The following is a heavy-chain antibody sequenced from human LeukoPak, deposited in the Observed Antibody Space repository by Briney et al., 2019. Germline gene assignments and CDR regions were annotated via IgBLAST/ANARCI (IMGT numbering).Heavy chain of an antibody. CDR1: GGSISSSGYY. CDR3: ARHEYSGSYYGLSWFGP. J-gene: IGHJ5*02. Sequence: PSETLSLTCTVSGGSISSSGYYWGWIRQPPGKGLEWIASIYYSGSTYYNPSLKSRVTISVDTSKNQLSLKLSSLTAAGTAVYYCARHEYSGSYYGLSWFGPWGQGTLVTVSS. V-gene: IGHV4-39*01. CDR2: IYYSGST. D-gene: IGHD1-26*01.